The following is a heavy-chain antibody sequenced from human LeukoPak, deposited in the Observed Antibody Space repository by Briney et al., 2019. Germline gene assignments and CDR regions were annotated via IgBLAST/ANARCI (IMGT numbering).Heavy chain of an antibody. Sequence: GGSLRLSCAASGFTFSSYAMSWVRQAPGKGLEWVSAISGSGGSTYYADSVKGRFTISRDNSKNTLYLQMNSLRAEDTAVYYCANPPMDDILTGLFDYWGQGTLVTVSS. D-gene: IGHD3-9*01. J-gene: IGHJ4*02. V-gene: IGHV3-23*01. CDR1: GFTFSSYA. CDR2: ISGSGGST. CDR3: ANPPMDDILTGLFDY.